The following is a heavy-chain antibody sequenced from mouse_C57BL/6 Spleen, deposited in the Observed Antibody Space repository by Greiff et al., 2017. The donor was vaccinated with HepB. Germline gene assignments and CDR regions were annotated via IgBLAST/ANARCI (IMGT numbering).Heavy chain of an antibody. D-gene: IGHD1-1*01. CDR2: IYPRSGNT. V-gene: IGHV1-81*01. CDR1: GYTFTSYG. CDR3: ARIITTVVDPYYFDY. Sequence: QVQLQQSGPELVKPGASVKISCKASGYTFTSYGISWVKQRTGQGLEWIGEIYPRSGNTYYNEKFKGKATLTADKSSSTAYMELRSLTSEDSAVYFCARIITTVVDPYYFDYWGQGTTLTVSS. J-gene: IGHJ2*01.